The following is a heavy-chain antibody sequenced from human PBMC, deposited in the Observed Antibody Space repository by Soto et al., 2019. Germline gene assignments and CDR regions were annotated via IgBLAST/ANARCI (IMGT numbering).Heavy chain of an antibody. CDR3: ARHDTLHGDYDY. D-gene: IGHD4-17*01. CDR2: IYYNVNT. Sequence: SETLSLTCTVSGGSISSYYWSWIRQPPGKGLEWIGYIYYNVNTNYNPSLKSRVTISVDTSKNQFSLKLSSVTAADTAVYYCARHDTLHGDYDYWGLRTLVTVSS. CDR1: GGSISSYY. J-gene: IGHJ4*02. V-gene: IGHV4-59*08.